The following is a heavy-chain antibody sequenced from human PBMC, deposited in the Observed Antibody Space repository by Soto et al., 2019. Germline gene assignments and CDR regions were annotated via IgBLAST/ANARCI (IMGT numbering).Heavy chain of an antibody. Sequence: QVQLVESGGGLVKPGGSLTLSCAASGFTFSDFYMNWVRQAPGKGLEWVSYISGSSDYRNYAESVKGRFTISRDNAKKSLFLQMNSRRAEDTAVYYCVRDGARYFELWGCGTLVTVSS. J-gene: IGHJ2*01. CDR3: VRDGARYFEL. CDR2: ISGSSDYR. CDR1: GFTFSDFY. V-gene: IGHV3-11*06. D-gene: IGHD2-15*01.